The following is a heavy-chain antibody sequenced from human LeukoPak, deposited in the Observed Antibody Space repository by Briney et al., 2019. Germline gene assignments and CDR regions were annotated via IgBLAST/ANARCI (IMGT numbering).Heavy chain of an antibody. J-gene: IGHJ4*02. CDR3: ARVAYDSSGQIDY. V-gene: IGHV4-34*01. CDR2: INHSGST. D-gene: IGHD3-22*01. CDR1: GGSFSGYY. Sequence: PSETLPLTCAVYGGSFSGYYWSWIRQPPGKGLEWIGEINHSGSTNYNPSLKSRVTISVDTSKNQFSLKLSSVTAADTAVYYCARVAYDSSGQIDYWGQGTLVTVSS.